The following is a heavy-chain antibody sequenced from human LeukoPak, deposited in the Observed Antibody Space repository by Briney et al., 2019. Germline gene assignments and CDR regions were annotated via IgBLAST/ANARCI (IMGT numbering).Heavy chain of an antibody. V-gene: IGHV3-23*01. D-gene: IGHD6-19*01. CDR1: GFTFSSYA. CDR3: AKETGYSSGWRYYYYMDV. CDR2: ISGSGGST. J-gene: IGHJ6*03. Sequence: GGALRVSCAESGFTFSSYAMSWVRQAPGKGLEWVSAISGSGGSTYYADSVKGRFTISRDNSKNTLYLQMNSLRAEDTAVYYCAKETGYSSGWRYYYYMDVWGKGTTVTVSS.